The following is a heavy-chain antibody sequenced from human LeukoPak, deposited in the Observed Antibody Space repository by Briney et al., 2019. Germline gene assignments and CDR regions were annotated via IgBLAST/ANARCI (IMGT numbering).Heavy chain of an antibody. CDR3: ARDRDDYGDYVFGY. J-gene: IGHJ4*02. V-gene: IGHV3-21*04. CDR1: GFTFSSYS. D-gene: IGHD4-17*01. CDR2: ISSSSSYI. Sequence: GGSLRLSCAASGFTFSSYSMNWVRQAPGKGLEWVSSISSSSSYIYYADSVKGRFTISRDNAKNSLYLQMNSLRAEDTAVYYCARDRDDYGDYVFGYWGQGTLVTVSS.